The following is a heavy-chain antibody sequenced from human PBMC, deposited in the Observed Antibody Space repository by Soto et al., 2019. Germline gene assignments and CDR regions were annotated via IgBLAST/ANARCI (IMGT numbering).Heavy chain of an antibody. Sequence: PGGSLRLSCAASGFTFSDNGMHWVRQAPGKGLEWVAVIWFDGSEKYYADSVKGRFTISRDNSRSTLYLQMNSLRAEDTAVYYCAKENGYSSSWFEFDYWGQGTLVTVSS. V-gene: IGHV3-33*06. D-gene: IGHD6-13*01. CDR1: GFTFSDNG. J-gene: IGHJ4*02. CDR3: AKENGYSSSWFEFDY. CDR2: IWFDGSEK.